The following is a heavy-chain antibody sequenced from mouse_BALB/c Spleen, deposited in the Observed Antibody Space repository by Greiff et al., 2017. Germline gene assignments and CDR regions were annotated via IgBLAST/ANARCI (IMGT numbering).Heavy chain of an antibody. Sequence: VQLQESGAELVRPGVSVKISCKGSGYTFTDYAMHWVKQSHAKSLEWIGVISTYYGDASYNQKFKGKATMTVDKSSSTAYMELARLTSEDSAIYYCARDYGYDGTAPYWYFEVWGAGTTVTVSS. D-gene: IGHD2-2*01. CDR1: GYTFTDYA. CDR3: ARDYGYDGTAPYWYFEV. J-gene: IGHJ1*01. CDR2: ISTYYGDA. V-gene: IGHV1S137*01.